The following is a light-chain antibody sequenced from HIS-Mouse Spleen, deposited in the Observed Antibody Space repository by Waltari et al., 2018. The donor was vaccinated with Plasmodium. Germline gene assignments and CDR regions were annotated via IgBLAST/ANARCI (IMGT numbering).Light chain of an antibody. J-gene: IGLJ3*02. CDR1: ALPNKS. Sequence: SYELTQPPSLSVSPGQTARITCSGDALPNKSDYWYQQKSGQAPVLVIYEDSKRPSGIPERFSGSSSGTMATLTISGAQVEDEADYYCYSTDSSGNHRVFGGGTKLTVL. CDR3: YSTDSSGNHRV. V-gene: IGLV3-10*01. CDR2: EDS.